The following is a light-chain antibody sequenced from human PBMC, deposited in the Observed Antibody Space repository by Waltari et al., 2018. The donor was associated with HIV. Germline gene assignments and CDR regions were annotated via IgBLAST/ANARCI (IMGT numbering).Light chain of an antibody. Sequence: SSALTQTPSVSVSPGQTATITCSREALPRQYAHWYHQREGQAPLLVIFQDNKRPSGIPERFAASSSGTVLTLTISGVQTEDEGDYYCQTTDRNGVVAFGGGTKVTVL. CDR2: QDN. CDR1: ALPRQY. J-gene: IGLJ2*01. V-gene: IGLV3-25*03. CDR3: QTTDRNGVVA.